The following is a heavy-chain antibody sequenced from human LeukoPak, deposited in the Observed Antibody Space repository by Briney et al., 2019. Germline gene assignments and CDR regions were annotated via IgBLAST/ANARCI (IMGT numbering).Heavy chain of an antibody. CDR3: AKEGRSLQTY. J-gene: IGHJ4*02. V-gene: IGHV3-7*03. CDR1: GFIFSSNW. D-gene: IGHD5-24*01. CDR2: IKEDGTET. Sequence: GGSLRLSCAASGFIFSSNWMSWVRLAPGKGLEWVANIKEDGTETYCVDSVKGRFTISRDNAKNSLYLQMNSLRVEDTAVYYCAKEGRSLQTYWGQGTLVTVSS.